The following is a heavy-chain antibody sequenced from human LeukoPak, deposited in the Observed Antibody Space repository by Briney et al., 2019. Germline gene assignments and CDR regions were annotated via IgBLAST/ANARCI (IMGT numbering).Heavy chain of an antibody. Sequence: GGSLTLSCAGSGFTFSGSAMHWVRQAFGKGLEWVGRISSKANSYATPYAQSVKGRFTISRDDSKNTAYPQMNSLQTEDTAVYYCTRLRYGSGSSFDYWGQGALVTVSS. V-gene: IGHV3-73*01. CDR2: ISSKANSYAT. D-gene: IGHD3-10*01. CDR3: TRLRYGSGSSFDY. J-gene: IGHJ4*02. CDR1: GFTFSGSA.